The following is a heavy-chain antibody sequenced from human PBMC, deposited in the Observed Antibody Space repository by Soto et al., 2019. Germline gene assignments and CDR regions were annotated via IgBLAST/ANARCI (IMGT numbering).Heavy chain of an antibody. Sequence: SETLSLTCTVSGGSINSGAHYWSWLRQHPGKGLEWIGYIYAQKYQGRVTMTTDTPTSTAYMELRSLRSDDTAVYYCARGFGTNNWFDFWGQGTQVTVSS. J-gene: IGHJ5*01. V-gene: IGHV4-61*08. CDR3: ARGFGTNNWFDF. CDR1: GGSINSGAHY. D-gene: IGHD3-16*01. CDR2: IYA.